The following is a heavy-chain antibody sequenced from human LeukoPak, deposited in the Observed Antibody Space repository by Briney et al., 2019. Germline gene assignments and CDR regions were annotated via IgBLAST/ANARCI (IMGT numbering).Heavy chain of an antibody. J-gene: IGHJ3*02. CDR2: IWYDGSNK. CDR1: GFTFNNYG. CDR3: ARDTPDAFDI. Sequence: GGSLRLSCAASGFTFNNYGIHWVRQAPGKGLEWVAVIWYDGSNKYYADSVKGRFTISRDNSKNTLYLQMNSLRAEDTAVYYCARDTPDAFDIWGQGTMVTVSS. V-gene: IGHV3-33*08. D-gene: IGHD2-15*01.